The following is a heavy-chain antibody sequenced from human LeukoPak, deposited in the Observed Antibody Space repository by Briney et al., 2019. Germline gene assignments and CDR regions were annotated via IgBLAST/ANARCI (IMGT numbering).Heavy chain of an antibody. CDR2: FDPEDGET. CDR3: ARDTRPACDFWSGYYYFDC. D-gene: IGHD3-3*01. J-gene: IGHJ4*02. V-gene: IGHV1-24*01. CDR1: GYTLTELS. Sequence: ASVKVSCKVSGYTLTELSMHWVRQAPGKGLEWMGGFDPEDGETIYAQKFQGRVTMTEDTSTDTAYMELSSLRSEDTAVYYCARDTRPACDFWSGYYYFDCWGQGTLVTVSS.